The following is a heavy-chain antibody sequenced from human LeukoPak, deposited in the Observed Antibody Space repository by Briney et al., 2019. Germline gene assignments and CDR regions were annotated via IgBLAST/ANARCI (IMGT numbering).Heavy chain of an antibody. CDR3: ARQYSSDPKLDP. V-gene: IGHV1-69*04. CDR2: IIPILGIA. Sequence: GASVKVSCKASGGTFSSYAISWVRQAPGQGLEWMGRIIPILGIANYAQKFQGRVTITADKSTSTAYMELSSLRSEDTAVYYCARQYSSDPKLDPWGQGTLVTVSS. J-gene: IGHJ5*02. CDR1: GGTFSSYA. D-gene: IGHD6-19*01.